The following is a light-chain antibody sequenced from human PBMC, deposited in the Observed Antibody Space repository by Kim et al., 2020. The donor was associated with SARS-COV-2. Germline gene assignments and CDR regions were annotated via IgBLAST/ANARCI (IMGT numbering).Light chain of an antibody. CDR1: SSNIGSNT. CDR2: SND. J-gene: IGLJ3*02. Sequence: GQGVTVSCSGSSSNIGSNTVKWYQQHPGAAPKLLIYSNDRRPSGVPDRFSGSKSGTSASLAISGLQSEDEADYYCAAWDDSLNAWLFGGGTQLTVL. V-gene: IGLV1-44*01. CDR3: AAWDDSLNAWL.